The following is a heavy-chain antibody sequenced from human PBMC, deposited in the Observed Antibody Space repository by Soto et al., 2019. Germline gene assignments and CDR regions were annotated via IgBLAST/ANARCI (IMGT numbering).Heavy chain of an antibody. CDR2: IDPSDSYT. CDR1: GYSFTSYW. V-gene: IGHV5-10-1*01. J-gene: IGHJ6*02. Sequence: GESLKISCKGSGYSFTSYWISWVRQMPGKGLEWMGRIDPSDSYTNYSPSFQGHVTISADKSISTACLQWSSLKASDTAMYYCARQSGYCSGGSCYLGYYYGMDVWGQGTTVTVSS. CDR3: ARQSGYCSGGSCYLGYYYGMDV. D-gene: IGHD2-15*01.